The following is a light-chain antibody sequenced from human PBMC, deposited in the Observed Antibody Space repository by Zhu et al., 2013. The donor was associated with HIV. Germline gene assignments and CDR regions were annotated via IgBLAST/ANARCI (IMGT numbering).Light chain of an antibody. CDR2: LGS. CDR1: QSLLHSNGYTY. J-gene: IGKJ2*01. CDR3: MQGTHWHT. Sequence: DIVMTQSPLFLAVTLGEPASISCRSSQSLLHSNGYTYLDWYVQKPGQSPQLLIYLGSSRASGVPDRFSGSGSGTDFTLKISRVEAEDVGVYYCMQGTHWHTFGQGTKLEIK. V-gene: IGKV2-28*01.